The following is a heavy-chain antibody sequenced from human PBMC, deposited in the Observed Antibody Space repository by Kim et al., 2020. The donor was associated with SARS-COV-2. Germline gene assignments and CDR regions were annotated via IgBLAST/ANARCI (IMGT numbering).Heavy chain of an antibody. J-gene: IGHJ4*02. CDR3: AKDSGRITMIVVVITGIDY. D-gene: IGHD3-22*01. Sequence: KGRLTISRDKSKNTLYLQMNSLRAEDTAVYYCAKDSGRITMIVVVITGIDYWGQGTLVTVSS. V-gene: IGHV3-30*02.